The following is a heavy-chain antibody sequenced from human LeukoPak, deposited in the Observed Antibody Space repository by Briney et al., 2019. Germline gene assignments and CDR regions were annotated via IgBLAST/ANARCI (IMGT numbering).Heavy chain of an antibody. CDR1: GFIFSNYA. V-gene: IGHV3-23*01. Sequence: GGSLRLSCAASGFIFSNYAMYWVRQAPGKGLEWVSAISGRSDNTYYADSVKGRYTLSRDSSKNTLYLQMNSLRADDTAVYYCAKWGDYDVLTGYYVSDFWGQGTLVTVSS. D-gene: IGHD3-9*01. J-gene: IGHJ4*02. CDR2: ISGRSDNT. CDR3: AKWGDYDVLTGYYVSDF.